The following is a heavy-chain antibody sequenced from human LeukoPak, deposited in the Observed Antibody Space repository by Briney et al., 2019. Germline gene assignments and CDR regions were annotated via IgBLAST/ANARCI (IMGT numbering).Heavy chain of an antibody. Sequence: SQTLSLTCTVSGGSISSGDYYWSWIRQPPGKGLEWIGYIYYSGSTYYNPSLKSRVTISVDTPKNQFSLKLSSVTAADTAVYYCARVYCSSTSCYPRNNWFDPWGQGTLVTVSS. CDR2: IYYSGST. J-gene: IGHJ5*02. CDR1: GGSISSGDYY. V-gene: IGHV4-30-4*08. CDR3: ARVYCSSTSCYPRNNWFDP. D-gene: IGHD2-2*01.